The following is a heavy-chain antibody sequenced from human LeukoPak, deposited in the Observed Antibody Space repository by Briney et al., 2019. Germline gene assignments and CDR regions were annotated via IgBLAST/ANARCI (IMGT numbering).Heavy chain of an antibody. Sequence: GESLKISCKGSGYSSTNSWIGWVRQMPGNGLEWMGIIYPGDSGDSETRYSLSLQGQVTISADKSINTVYLQWSSLKASDTAMYFCARRDPNWAFSFDYWGQGTLVTVSS. CDR3: ARRDPNWAFSFDY. CDR1: GYSSTNSW. D-gene: IGHD7-27*01. CDR2: IYPGDSGDSET. J-gene: IGHJ4*02. V-gene: IGHV5-51*01.